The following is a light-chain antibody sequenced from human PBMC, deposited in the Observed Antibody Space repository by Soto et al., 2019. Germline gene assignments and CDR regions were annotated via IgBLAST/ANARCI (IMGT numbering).Light chain of an antibody. CDR1: QSVSSNY. CDR2: AAS. Sequence: EIVLTQSPGTLSVSPGERATLSCRASQSVSSNYLAWYQQNPGQAPRLLIYAASSRATGIPDRFSGSGSVTDFTLTIRRLEHEDFAVYYCQQYGRSPWTFGQGTKVEIK. J-gene: IGKJ1*01. CDR3: QQYGRSPWT. V-gene: IGKV3-20*01.